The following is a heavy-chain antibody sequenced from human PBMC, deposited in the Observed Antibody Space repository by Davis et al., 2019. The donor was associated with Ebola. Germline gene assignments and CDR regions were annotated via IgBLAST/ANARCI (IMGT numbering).Heavy chain of an antibody. J-gene: IGHJ4*02. Sequence: SVKVSCKASGGTFSSYAISWVRQAPGQGLEWMGRIIPILGIANYAQQFQGRVTITADKSTSTAYMELRSLRSDDTAVYYCARGRSMVATQVGLRYWGQGTLVTVSS. CDR2: IIPILGIA. CDR3: ARGRSMVATQVGLRY. CDR1: GGTFSSYA. V-gene: IGHV1-69*04. D-gene: IGHD5-12*01.